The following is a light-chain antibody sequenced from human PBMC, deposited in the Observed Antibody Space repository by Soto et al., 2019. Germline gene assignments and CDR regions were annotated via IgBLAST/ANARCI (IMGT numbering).Light chain of an antibody. V-gene: IGLV2-14*01. J-gene: IGLJ2*01. CDR2: DVT. CDR1: SIDVGAYNY. Sequence: QSALAQPASVSGSPGQSITISCTGTSIDVGAYNYVSWYHQHHPGKAPELIIYDVTDRPSGVSTRFPGSKSGNTASLTISGLQAEDEGDYYCCSYTAIKTVIFGGGTKLTVL. CDR3: CSYTAIKTVI.